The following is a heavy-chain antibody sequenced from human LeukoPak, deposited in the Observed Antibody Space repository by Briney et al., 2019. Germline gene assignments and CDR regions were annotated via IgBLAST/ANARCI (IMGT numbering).Heavy chain of an antibody. CDR3: TRVFDYGALYYFDY. CDR2: IYYSGST. CDR1: GGSISSYY. D-gene: IGHD4-17*01. V-gene: IGHV4-59*01. J-gene: IGHJ4*02. Sequence: PSETLSLTCTVSGGSISSYYWSWIRQPPGKGLEWIGYIYYSGSTNYNPSLKSRVTISVDMSKNQFSLKLSSVTAADTAVYYCTRVFDYGALYYFDYWGQGTLVTVSS.